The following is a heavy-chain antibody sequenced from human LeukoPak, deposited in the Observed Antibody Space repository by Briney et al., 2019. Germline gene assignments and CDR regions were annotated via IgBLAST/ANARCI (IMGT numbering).Heavy chain of an antibody. CDR2: INDSNDNT. D-gene: IGHD6-19*01. Sequence: GGSLRLSCAASGFTFTNYAMTWVRQAPGKGPEWVSTINDSNDNTYSADSVKGRFTISRDNSKNTLYLQLNSLRAEDTAVYYCAKLKQWQPQRYFFEYWGQGALVTVAS. J-gene: IGHJ4*02. V-gene: IGHV3-23*01. CDR3: AKLKQWQPQRYFFEY. CDR1: GFTFTNYA.